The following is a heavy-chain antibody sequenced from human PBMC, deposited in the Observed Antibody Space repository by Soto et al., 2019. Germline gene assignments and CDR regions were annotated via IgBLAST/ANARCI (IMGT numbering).Heavy chain of an antibody. V-gene: IGHV3-64*01. CDR1: GFIFSSYA. D-gene: IGHD3-10*01. CDR3: ARLGSGLDY. J-gene: IGHJ4*02. CDR2: ISSNGDST. Sequence: EVQLVESGGGLVQPGGSLRLSCAASGFIFSSYAMHWVRQAPGKGLEYVSAISSNGDSTFYANSVKGRFTISRGNSKNTLYLRMGSLRVEDMAVYYCARLGSGLDYWGQGTLVTVSS.